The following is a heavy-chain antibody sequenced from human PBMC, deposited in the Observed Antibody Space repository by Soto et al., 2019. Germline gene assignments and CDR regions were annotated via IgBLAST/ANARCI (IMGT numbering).Heavy chain of an antibody. D-gene: IGHD6-19*01. CDR2: ITSDTKTI. Sequence: EVQLVESGGALVQRGGSLTLSCAASGFRFSIYSMNWVRQAPGKGLEWSAYITSDTKTIKYAESVKGRFTISRDNAKNSVYLQMDNLSDEDTAVYYCARSVEGHFDYLGHGTVVTVSS. V-gene: IGHV3-48*02. CDR3: ARSVEGHFDY. J-gene: IGHJ4*01. CDR1: GFRFSIYS.